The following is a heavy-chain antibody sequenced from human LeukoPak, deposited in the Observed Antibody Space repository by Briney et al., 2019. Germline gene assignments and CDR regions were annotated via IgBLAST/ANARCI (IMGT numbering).Heavy chain of an antibody. J-gene: IGHJ4*02. CDR2: ISGSGGST. CDR1: GFTFSSYA. D-gene: IGHD1-26*01. Sequence: GGSLRLSCAASGFTFSSYAMSWVRQAPGKGLEWVSTISGSGGSTYYADSVKGRFTISRDNSKNTLYLQMNSLRAEDTAVYYCAKDRDGNYLKFDYWGQGTLVTVSS. V-gene: IGHV3-23*01. CDR3: AKDRDGNYLKFDY.